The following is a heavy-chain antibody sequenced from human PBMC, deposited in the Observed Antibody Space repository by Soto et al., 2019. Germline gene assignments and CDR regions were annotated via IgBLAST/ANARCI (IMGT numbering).Heavy chain of an antibody. CDR1: GFTFSSYA. J-gene: IGHJ4*02. CDR2: ISRSGGST. Sequence: GGSLRLSCAASGFTFSSYAMSWVRQAPGKGLEWVSAISRSGGSTYYADSVKGRFTISRDNSKNTLYLQMNSLRAEDTAVYYCAKDQRITMIVVVPFDYWGQGTLVTSPQ. D-gene: IGHD3-22*01. V-gene: IGHV3-23*01. CDR3: AKDQRITMIVVVPFDY.